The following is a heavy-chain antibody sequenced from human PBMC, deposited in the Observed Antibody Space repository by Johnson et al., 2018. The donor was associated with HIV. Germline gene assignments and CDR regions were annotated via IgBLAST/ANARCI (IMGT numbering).Heavy chain of an antibody. V-gene: IGHV3-30-3*02. J-gene: IGHJ3*02. Sequence: QVQLVESGGGLVQPGGSLRLSCAASGFTFSSYAMHWVRQAPGKGLEWVAVISYDGSNKYYADSVKGRFTISRDNSKNTLYMQMNSLRGEDTAVYYCAKSAPFYYDSPAYAFDIWGQGTMVTVSS. D-gene: IGHD3-22*01. CDR1: GFTFSSYA. CDR3: AKSAPFYYDSPAYAFDI. CDR2: ISYDGSNK.